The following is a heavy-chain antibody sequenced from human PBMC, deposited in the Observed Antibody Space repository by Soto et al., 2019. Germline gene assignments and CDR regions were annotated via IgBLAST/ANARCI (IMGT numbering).Heavy chain of an antibody. Sequence: PSETLSLTCAVYGGSFSGYYWNCIRQPPGKGLEWIGYINYSGSTNYNPSLKSRVTISVDTSKNQFSLKLSSVTAADTAVYYCARSVFPWGQGTLVTVSS. CDR1: GGSFSGYY. CDR3: ARSVFP. J-gene: IGHJ5*02. V-gene: IGHV4-34*09. CDR2: INYSGST.